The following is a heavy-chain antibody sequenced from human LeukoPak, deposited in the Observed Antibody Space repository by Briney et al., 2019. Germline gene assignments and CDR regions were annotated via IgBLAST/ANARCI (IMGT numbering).Heavy chain of an antibody. CDR3: ARAVSGRFDY. V-gene: IGHV4-59*08. Sequence: KSSETLSLTCTVSGGSMSPYHWGWIRQPPGKGLEWTGYIYYSGSTNYNPSHNSRVTISVDTSKNQFSLRLSSVTAADTAIYYCARAVSGRFDYWGQGTLVTVSS. D-gene: IGHD6-19*01. CDR1: GGSMSPYH. J-gene: IGHJ4*02. CDR2: IYYSGST.